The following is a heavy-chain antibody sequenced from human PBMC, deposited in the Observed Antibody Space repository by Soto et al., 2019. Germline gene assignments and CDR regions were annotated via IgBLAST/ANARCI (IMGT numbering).Heavy chain of an antibody. V-gene: IGHV3-11*01. J-gene: IGHJ3*02. CDR2: ISSSGSTI. D-gene: IGHD2-15*01. CDR3: ARDRRDCSGGSCYSGFFAFDI. Sequence: QVQLVESGGGLVKPGGSLRLSCAASGFTFSDYYMSWIRQAPGKGLEWVSYISSSGSTIYYADSVKGRFTISRDNAKNSVYLQMNSLRAEDTAVYYCARDRRDCSGGSCYSGFFAFDIWGQGTMVTVSS. CDR1: GFTFSDYY.